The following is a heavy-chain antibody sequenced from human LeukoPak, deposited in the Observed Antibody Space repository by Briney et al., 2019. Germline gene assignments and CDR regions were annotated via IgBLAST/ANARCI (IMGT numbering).Heavy chain of an antibody. CDR2: ISSSSSYI. D-gene: IGHD5-18*01. Sequence: GGSLRLSCAASGFTFSSYSMDWVRQAPGKGLEWVSSISSSSSYIYYADSVKGRFTISRDNAKNTLYLQMNSLRAEDTAVYYCARRLVDTAMVDWYFDLWGRGTLVTVSS. V-gene: IGHV3-21*04. CDR3: ARRLVDTAMVDWYFDL. J-gene: IGHJ2*01. CDR1: GFTFSSYS.